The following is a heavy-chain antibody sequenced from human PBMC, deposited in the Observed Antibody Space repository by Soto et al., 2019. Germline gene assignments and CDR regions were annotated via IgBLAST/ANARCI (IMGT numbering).Heavy chain of an antibody. CDR2: IYPGDSDT. Sequence: GESLKISCKGSGYSFTSYWIGWVRQMPGKGLEWMGIIYPGDSDTRYSPSFQGQVTISADKSISTAYLQWSSLKASDTAMYYCARVAERTLGPTPGYSYYYGLDVWGQGTTVTVSS. CDR3: ARVAERTLGPTPGYSYYYGLDV. V-gene: IGHV5-51*01. D-gene: IGHD1-26*01. CDR1: GYSFTSYW. J-gene: IGHJ6*02.